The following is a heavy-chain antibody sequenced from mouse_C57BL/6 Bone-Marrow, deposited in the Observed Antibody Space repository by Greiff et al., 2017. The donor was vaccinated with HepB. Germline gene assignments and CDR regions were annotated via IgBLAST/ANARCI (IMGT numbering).Heavy chain of an antibody. D-gene: IGHD2-4*01. CDR2: IYPRSGNT. CDR1: GYTFTSYG. Sequence: QVQLQQSGAELARPGASVKLSCKASGYTFTSYGISCVKQRTGQGLEWIGEIYPRSGNTYYNEKFKGKATLTADKSSSTAYMELRSLTSEDSAVYFGARRGFLLRRGGSMDYWGQGTSVTVSS. V-gene: IGHV1-81*01. J-gene: IGHJ4*01. CDR3: ARRGFLLRRGGSMDY.